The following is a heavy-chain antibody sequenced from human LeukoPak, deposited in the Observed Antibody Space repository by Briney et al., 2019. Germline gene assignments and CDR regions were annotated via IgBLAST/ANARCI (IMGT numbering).Heavy chain of an antibody. CDR2: MNPNSGNT. V-gene: IGHV1-8*02. Sequence: ASVKVSCKASGGTFSSYAISWVRQATGQGLEWMGWMNPNSGNTGYAQKFQGRVTMTRNTSISTAYMELSSLRSKDTAVYYCARAGAVAGYYFDYWGQGTPVTVSS. CDR3: ARAGAVAGYYFDY. D-gene: IGHD6-19*01. CDR1: GGTFSSYA. J-gene: IGHJ4*02.